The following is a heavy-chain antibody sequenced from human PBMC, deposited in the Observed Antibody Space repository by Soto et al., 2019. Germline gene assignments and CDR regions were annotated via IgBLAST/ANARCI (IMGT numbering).Heavy chain of an antibody. CDR1: GFTFSSYA. CDR2: ISYDGSNK. Sequence: GGSLRVSCAASGFTFSSYAMHWVRQAPGKGLEWVAVISYDGSNKYYADSLKGRFTISRDNSKNTLFLQMSSQRAEDTAVYYCAKEAVSGWYYFDYWGPGTLVTVSS. J-gene: IGHJ4*02. CDR3: AKEAVSGWYYFDY. D-gene: IGHD6-19*01. V-gene: IGHV3-30-3*01.